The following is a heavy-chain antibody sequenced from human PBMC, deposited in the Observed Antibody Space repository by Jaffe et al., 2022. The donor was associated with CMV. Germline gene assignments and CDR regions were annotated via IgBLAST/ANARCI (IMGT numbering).Heavy chain of an antibody. CDR1: GFTFSSYE. J-gene: IGHJ5*02. Sequence: EVQLVESGGGLVQPGGSLRLSCAASGFTFSSYEMNWVRQAPGKGLEWVSYISSSGSTIYYADSVKGRFTISRDNAKNSLYLQMNSLRAEDTAVYYCARDIVLLWFGEPHNWFDPWGQGTLVTVSS. D-gene: IGHD3-10*01. CDR3: ARDIVLLWFGEPHNWFDP. CDR2: ISSSGSTI. V-gene: IGHV3-48*03.